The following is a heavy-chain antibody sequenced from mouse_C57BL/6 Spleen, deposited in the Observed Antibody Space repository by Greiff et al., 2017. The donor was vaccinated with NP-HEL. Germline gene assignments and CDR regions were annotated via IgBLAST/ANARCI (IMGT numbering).Heavy chain of an antibody. CDR2: IRWKSDNYAT. V-gene: IGHV6-3*01. D-gene: IGHD1-1*01. CDR1: GFTFSNYW. Sequence: EVKLMESGGGLVQPGGSMKLSCVASGFTFSNYWMNWVRQSPEKGLEWVAQIRWKSDNYATHYAESVKGRFTISRDDSKSSVYLQMNNLRAEDTGIYYCTPQKIYGSSFFDYWGQGTTLTVSS. CDR3: TPQKIYGSSFFDY. J-gene: IGHJ2*01.